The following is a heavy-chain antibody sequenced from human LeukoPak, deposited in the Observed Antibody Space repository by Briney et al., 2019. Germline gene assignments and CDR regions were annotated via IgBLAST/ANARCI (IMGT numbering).Heavy chain of an antibody. Sequence: SETLSLTCAVYGGSFSGYYWTWIRQPPGKGLEWIGEINHSGSTNYNPSLKSRVIISVDTSKNQFSLNLNSVTAADTAVYYCAGSGWYSFDYWGQGTLVTVSS. CDR1: GGSFSGYY. CDR3: AGSGWYSFDY. D-gene: IGHD6-19*01. V-gene: IGHV4-34*01. CDR2: INHSGST. J-gene: IGHJ4*02.